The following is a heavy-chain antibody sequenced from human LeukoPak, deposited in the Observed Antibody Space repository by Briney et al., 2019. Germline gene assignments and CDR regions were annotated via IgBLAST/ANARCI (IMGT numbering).Heavy chain of an antibody. CDR1: GFTFRINE. D-gene: IGHD2-8*02. CDR3: ATYRQVLLPFES. V-gene: IGHV3-48*03. Sequence: QPGGSLRLSCEGSGFTFRINEMHWVRQAPGKGPEWVAYISSSGTSIYYADSVKGRFTISRDNSKSTLSLQMNSLRAEDTAIYYCATYRQVLLPFESWGQGTLVTVSS. CDR2: ISSSGTSI. J-gene: IGHJ4*02.